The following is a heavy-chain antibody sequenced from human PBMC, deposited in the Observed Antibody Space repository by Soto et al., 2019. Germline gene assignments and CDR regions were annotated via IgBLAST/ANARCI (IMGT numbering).Heavy chain of an antibody. CDR2: IDPADSKT. V-gene: IGHV5-10-1*01. D-gene: IGHD6-25*01. CDR1: GYNFDTYW. CDR3: ARRIAAAGGYYYYAFDV. J-gene: IGHJ6*02. Sequence: GESLKISCKGSGYNFDTYWVNWVRQLPGKGLEWMGRIDPADSKTKYSPSLEGHITTSVDKSIQTTYLQWSSLKASDTAIYYCARRIAAAGGYYYYAFDVWGQGTAVTVSS.